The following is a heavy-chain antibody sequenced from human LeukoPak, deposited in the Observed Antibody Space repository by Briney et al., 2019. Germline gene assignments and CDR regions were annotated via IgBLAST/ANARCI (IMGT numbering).Heavy chain of an antibody. CDR2: INHSGST. Sequence: PSETLSLTCAVYGGSFSGYYWSWIRRPPGKGLEWIGEINHSGSTNYNPSLKSRVTISVDTSKNQFSLKLSSVTAADTAVYYCARIGAAPNYDILTGPSDYWGQGTLVTVSS. J-gene: IGHJ4*02. CDR1: GGSFSGYY. CDR3: ARIGAAPNYDILTGPSDY. V-gene: IGHV4-34*01. D-gene: IGHD3-9*01.